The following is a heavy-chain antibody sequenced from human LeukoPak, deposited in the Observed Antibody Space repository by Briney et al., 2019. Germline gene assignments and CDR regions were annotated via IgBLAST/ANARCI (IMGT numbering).Heavy chain of an antibody. J-gene: IGHJ5*02. CDR2: IWYDGSNK. CDR1: GFTFSSYG. V-gene: IGHV3-33*08. D-gene: IGHD3-22*01. CDR3: ARETTYYYDSSRSGWFDP. Sequence: GGSLRLSCAASGFTFSSYGMHWVRQAPGKGLEWVAVIWYDGSNKYYADSVKGRFTISRDNSKNTLYLQMNSLRAEDTAVYYCARETTYYYDSSRSGWFDPWGQGTLVTVSS.